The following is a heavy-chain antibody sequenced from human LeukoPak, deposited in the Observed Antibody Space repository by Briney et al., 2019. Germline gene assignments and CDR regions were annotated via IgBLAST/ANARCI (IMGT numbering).Heavy chain of an antibody. CDR2: INHSGST. V-gene: IGHV4-39*07. D-gene: IGHD3-22*01. J-gene: IGHJ4*02. CDR3: ARLWYYYDRPSLDY. Sequence: PSETLSLTCTVSGGSISSGGYYWSWIRQPPGKGLEWIGEINHSGSTNYNPSLKSRVTISVDTSKNQFSLKLSSVTAADTAVYYCARLWYYYDRPSLDYWGQGTLVTVSS. CDR1: GGSISSGGYY.